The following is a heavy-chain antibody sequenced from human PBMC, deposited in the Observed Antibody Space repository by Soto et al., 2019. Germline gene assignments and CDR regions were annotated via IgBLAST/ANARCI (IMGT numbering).Heavy chain of an antibody. D-gene: IGHD4-17*01. V-gene: IGHV3-23*01. CDR1: GFTFSTYA. J-gene: IGHJ6*02. Sequence: EVPLLESGGGLVQPGVSLRLSCAASGFTFSTYAMSWVRQAPGKGLEWVSAISASGGSTFYADSVKGRFTISRDNSKNTLYLQMTSLRAEDTAVYYCAKEHDYGDLYYYYYGMDVWGLGTTVTVSS. CDR3: AKEHDYGDLYYYYYGMDV. CDR2: ISASGGST.